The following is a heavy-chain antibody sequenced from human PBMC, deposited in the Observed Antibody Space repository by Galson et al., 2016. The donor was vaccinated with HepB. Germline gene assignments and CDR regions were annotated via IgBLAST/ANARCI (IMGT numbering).Heavy chain of an antibody. D-gene: IGHD3-16*01. Sequence: SLRLSCAASGFTFNNYNINWVRQAPGKGLEWVSSISSSSTYIYYADSVTGRFTISRDNAKNSLYLEMNSLRAEDTAVYYCARDFPPGITSPNYYYYYGMDVWGQGTTVTVSS. CDR1: GFTFNNYN. V-gene: IGHV3-21*01. CDR2: ISSSSTYI. CDR3: ARDFPPGITSPNYYYYYGMDV. J-gene: IGHJ6*02.